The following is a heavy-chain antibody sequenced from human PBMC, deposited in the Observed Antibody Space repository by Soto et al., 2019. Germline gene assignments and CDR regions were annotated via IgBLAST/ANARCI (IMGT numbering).Heavy chain of an antibody. CDR2: IYYSGST. V-gene: IGHV4-31*03. CDR3: ARVRPLYSGYDGHGMDV. Sequence: QVQLQESGPGLVKPSQTLSLTCTVSGGSISSGGYYWSWIRQHPGKGLEWIGYIYYSGSTYYNPSLKSRVTISVDTSKNHFSLKLRSVTAADTAVYYCARVRPLYSGYDGHGMDVWGQGTTVTVSS. CDR1: GGSISSGGYY. J-gene: IGHJ6*02. D-gene: IGHD5-12*01.